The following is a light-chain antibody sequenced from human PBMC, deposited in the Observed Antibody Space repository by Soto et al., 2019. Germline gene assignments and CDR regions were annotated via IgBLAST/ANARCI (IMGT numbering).Light chain of an antibody. CDR2: EVS. J-gene: IGLJ1*01. Sequence: QSALTQPASVSGSPGQSITISCTGTSSDVGGYNYVSWYQQHPGKAPKLMIYEVSNRPSGVSNRFSGSKSGNTASLTISGLQAEDEADYYCQSYDSRLTAYVFGTGTKVTVL. CDR3: QSYDSRLTAYV. CDR1: SSDVGGYNY. V-gene: IGLV2-14*01.